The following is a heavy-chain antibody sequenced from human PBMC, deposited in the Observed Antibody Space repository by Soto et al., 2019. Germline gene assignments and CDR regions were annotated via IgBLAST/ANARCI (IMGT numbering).Heavy chain of an antibody. J-gene: IGHJ4*02. Sequence: QVQLVQSGAELKGPGASVKVSCTASEYPFANHDIIWGRRATGRGLGWMGWMNPNSGNSGFAQKFQDRVTMTRDTSRDTAYMELRNLRSDDTAVYYCARGWGRWPHEKPGDYWGQGTLVTVS. CDR1: EYPFANHD. CDR3: ARGWGRWPHEKPGDY. D-gene: IGHD3-16*01. CDR2: MNPNSGNS. V-gene: IGHV1-8*01.